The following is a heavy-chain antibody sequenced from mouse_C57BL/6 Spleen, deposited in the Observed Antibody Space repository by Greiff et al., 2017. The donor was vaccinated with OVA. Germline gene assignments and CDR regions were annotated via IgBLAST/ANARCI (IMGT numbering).Heavy chain of an antibody. J-gene: IGHJ2*01. D-gene: IGHD2-5*01. CDR1: GYTFTSYW. CDR2: IDPSDSYT. V-gene: IGHV1-69*01. CDR3: ARDSKNALDY. Sequence: QVQLQQPGAELVMPGASVKLSCKASGYTFTSYWMHWVKQRPGQGLEWIGEIDPSDSYTNYNQKFKGKSTLTGDKSSSTAYMQLSSLTSEDSAVYYCARDSKNALDYWGQGTTLTVAS.